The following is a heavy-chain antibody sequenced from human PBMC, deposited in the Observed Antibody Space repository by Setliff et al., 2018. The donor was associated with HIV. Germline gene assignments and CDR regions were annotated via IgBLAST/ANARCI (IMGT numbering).Heavy chain of an antibody. CDR1: GGSISSGSYY. Sequence: SETLSLTCTVSGGSISSGSYYWSWIRQPAGKGLEWIGRSYTSGSTNYNPSLISRVTISVDTSKNQFSLRLSSVTAADTAVCYCARGFSGLIVARHYFDYWGQGTLVTVSS. V-gene: IGHV4-61*02. D-gene: IGHD5-12*01. CDR3: ARGFSGLIVARHYFDY. J-gene: IGHJ4*02. CDR2: SYTSGST.